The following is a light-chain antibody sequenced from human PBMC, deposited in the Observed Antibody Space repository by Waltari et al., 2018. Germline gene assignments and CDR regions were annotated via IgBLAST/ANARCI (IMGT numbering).Light chain of an antibody. CDR2: GAS. J-gene: IGKJ1*01. CDR1: QSVSRA. Sequence: EIVLTQSPGSLSSSPGARVTLACRASQSVSRALAWYQQKPGQASGLLIFGASNRATGIPDRFSGSGSETDFSLTISRLEPEDFAVYYCQHYVRLPATFGRGTKVEIK. V-gene: IGKV3-20*01. CDR3: QHYVRLPAT.